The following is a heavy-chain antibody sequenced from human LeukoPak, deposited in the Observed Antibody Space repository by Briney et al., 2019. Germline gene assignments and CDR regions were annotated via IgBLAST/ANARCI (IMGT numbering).Heavy chain of an antibody. CDR1: GFTFSSYA. Sequence: PGGSLRLSCAASGFTFSSYAMSWVRQAPGKGLEWVSAISGSGGSTYYADSVKGRFTISRDNSKNTLYLQMNSLRAEDTAVYYCAEGLRYFDWPSDYWGQGTLVTVSS. CDR2: ISGSGGST. V-gene: IGHV3-23*01. J-gene: IGHJ4*02. D-gene: IGHD3-9*01. CDR3: AEGLRYFDWPSDY.